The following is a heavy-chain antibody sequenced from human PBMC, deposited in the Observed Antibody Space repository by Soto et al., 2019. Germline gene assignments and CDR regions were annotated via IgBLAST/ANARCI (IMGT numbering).Heavy chain of an antibody. CDR3: AKAAVLGSMDV. V-gene: IGHV3-30*18. CDR1: GFTFSSYG. D-gene: IGHD3-10*01. CDR2: ISYDGSNK. J-gene: IGHJ6*02. Sequence: QVQLVESGGGVVQPGRSLRLSCAASGFTFSSYGMHWVRQAPGKGLEWVAVISYDGSNKYYADSVKGRFTISRDNSKNTLYLQMSSLSAEDTAVYYCAKAAVLGSMDVWGQGTTVTVSS.